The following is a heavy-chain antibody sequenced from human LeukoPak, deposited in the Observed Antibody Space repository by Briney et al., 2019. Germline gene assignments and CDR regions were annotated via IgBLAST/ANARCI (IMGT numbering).Heavy chain of an antibody. Sequence: SETLSLTCAVYGGSFSGYYWSWIRQPPGKGLEWIGYIYYSGRTNYNPSLKSRVTISVDTSKNQFSLKLSSVTAADTAVYYCARLYSGSYSNWGQGTLVTVSS. CDR3: ARLYSGSYSN. V-gene: IGHV4-59*12. CDR2: IYYSGRT. D-gene: IGHD1-26*01. CDR1: GGSFSGYY. J-gene: IGHJ4*02.